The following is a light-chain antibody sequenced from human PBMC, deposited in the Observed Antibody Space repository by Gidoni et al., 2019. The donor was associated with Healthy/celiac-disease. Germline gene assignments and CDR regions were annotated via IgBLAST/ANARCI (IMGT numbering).Light chain of an antibody. Sequence: DIQMTQSPSTLSASVGDRVTITCRASQSISSWLAWYQQKPGKAPKLLIYDASSLESGVPSRFSGSGSGPEFTLTLSSLQPDDFATYYCQQYNSYAMWTFGQGTKVEIK. CDR1: QSISSW. CDR2: DAS. CDR3: QQYNSYAMWT. J-gene: IGKJ1*01. V-gene: IGKV1-5*01.